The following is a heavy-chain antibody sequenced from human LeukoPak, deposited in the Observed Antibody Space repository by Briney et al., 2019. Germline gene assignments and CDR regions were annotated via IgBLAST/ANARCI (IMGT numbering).Heavy chain of an antibody. D-gene: IGHD6-6*01. Sequence: GGSLRLSCAASGFTFDDYAMHWVRQAPGKGLEWVSYISGSGSAIHYADSVKGRFTISRDNAKNSLFLQMNSLRADDTAVYYCAREYITSSGRASDIWGQGTMVTVSS. CDR1: GFTFDDYA. CDR3: AREYITSSGRASDI. V-gene: IGHV3-48*01. CDR2: ISGSGSAI. J-gene: IGHJ3*02.